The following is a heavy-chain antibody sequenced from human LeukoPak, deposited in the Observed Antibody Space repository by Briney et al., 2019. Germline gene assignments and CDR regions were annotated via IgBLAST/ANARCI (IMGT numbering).Heavy chain of an antibody. V-gene: IGHV4-34*01. CDR1: GGSFSGYY. CDR2: INHSGST. CDR3: ARGPGTWYYY. J-gene: IGHJ4*02. Sequence: SETLSLTCAVYGGSFSGYYWSWIRQPPGKGLEWIGEINHSGSTNYNPSLKSRVTISIDTSKNQFSLKLSSVTAADTAVYYCARGPGTWYYYWGQGTLVTVSS. D-gene: IGHD6-13*01.